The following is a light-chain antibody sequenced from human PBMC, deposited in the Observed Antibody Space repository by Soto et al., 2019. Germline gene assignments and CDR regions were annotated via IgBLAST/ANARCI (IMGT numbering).Light chain of an antibody. Sequence: EIVLTQSPAPLSLSPGERATLSCRASQSVSSYLAWYQQKPGQAPKLLIYDASNRATGIPARFSGSGSGTDFTLTISSLEPEEFAGYYCQQRSNWPLTSGGGTKVDI. CDR1: QSVSSY. CDR3: QQRSNWPLT. V-gene: IGKV3-11*01. J-gene: IGKJ4*01. CDR2: DAS.